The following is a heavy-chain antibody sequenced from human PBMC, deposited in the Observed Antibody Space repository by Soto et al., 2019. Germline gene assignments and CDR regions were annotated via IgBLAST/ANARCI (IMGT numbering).Heavy chain of an antibody. D-gene: IGHD2-2*01. J-gene: IGHJ6*02. Sequence: QVQLVQSGAEVKKPGSSVKVSCKASGGTFSSYAISWVRQAPGQGLEWMGGIIPIFGTADYAQKFQGRVTITAGESTSTAYMGLSSLRSEATAVYYCASHSSLRGYCISTSCYGYYYGMDVWGQGTTVTVSS. CDR1: GGTFSSYA. V-gene: IGHV1-69*12. CDR3: ASHSSLRGYCISTSCYGYYYGMDV. CDR2: IIPIFGTA.